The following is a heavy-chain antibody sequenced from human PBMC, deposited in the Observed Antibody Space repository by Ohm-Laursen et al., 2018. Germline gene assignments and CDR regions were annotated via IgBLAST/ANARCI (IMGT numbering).Heavy chain of an antibody. CDR3: ARDRKNGDSGYGMDV. CDR2: ISYDGSNK. D-gene: IGHD4-17*01. V-gene: IGHV3-30*03. J-gene: IGHJ6*02. CDR1: GFTFSSYG. Sequence: SLRLSCTASGFTFSSYGMHWVRQAPGKGLEWVAVISYDGSNKYYADSVKGRLTISRDNAKNTVYMQMDSLRAEDRAVYYCARDRKNGDSGYGMDVWGHGTTVTVSS.